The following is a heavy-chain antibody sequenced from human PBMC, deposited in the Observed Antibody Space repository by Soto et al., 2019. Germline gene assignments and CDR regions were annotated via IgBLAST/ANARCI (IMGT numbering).Heavy chain of an antibody. V-gene: IGHV1-3*01. CDR1: GYTFTSYA. D-gene: IGHD1-1*01. CDR3: ARAVGPVPADY. J-gene: IGHJ4*02. Sequence: GASVKVSCKASGYTFTSYAMHWVRQAPGQRLEWMGWINAGNGNTKYSQKFQGRVTITAGESTSTAYMELSSLRSEDTAVYYCARAVGPVPADYWGQGTLVTVSS. CDR2: INAGNGNT.